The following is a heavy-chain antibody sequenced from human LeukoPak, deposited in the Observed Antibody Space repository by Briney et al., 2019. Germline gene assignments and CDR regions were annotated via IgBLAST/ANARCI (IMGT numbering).Heavy chain of an antibody. Sequence: GGSLRLSCAASGFTFSSYEMNWVRQAPGKGLEWVSYISSSGSTIYYADSVKGRFTISRDNAKNSLYLQMNSLRAEDTAVYYCARDAGLHGGYAQNPDFDYWGQGTLVTVSS. V-gene: IGHV3-48*03. CDR1: GFTFSSYE. J-gene: IGHJ4*02. CDR3: ARDAGLHGGYAQNPDFDY. D-gene: IGHD5-12*01. CDR2: ISSSGSTI.